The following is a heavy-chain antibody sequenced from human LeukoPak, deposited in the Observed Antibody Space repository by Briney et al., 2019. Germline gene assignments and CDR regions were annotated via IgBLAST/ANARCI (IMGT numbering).Heavy chain of an antibody. CDR2: IHYSGST. Sequence: PSETLSLTCTVSGGSISSSSYYWGWIRQPPGKGLEWIGSIHYSGSTYYNPSLKSRVTISVDTSKNQFSLKLSSVTAADTAVYYCARDQKDYYFYYGMDVWGQGTTVTVSS. CDR3: ARDQKDYYFYYGMDV. V-gene: IGHV4-39*07. J-gene: IGHJ6*02. CDR1: GGSISSSSYY.